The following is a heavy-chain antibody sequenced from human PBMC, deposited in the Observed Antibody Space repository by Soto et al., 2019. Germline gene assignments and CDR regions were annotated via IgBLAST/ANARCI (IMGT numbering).Heavy chain of an antibody. V-gene: IGHV3-23*01. D-gene: IGHD3-16*02. CDR2: ISGSGGST. Sequence: GGSLRLSCAASGFTFSSYAMSWVRQAPGKGLEWVSAISGSGGSTYYADSVKGRFTISRDNSKNTLYLQMNSLRAEDTAVYYCAKRFFEQFGWFGGVIVTPDDAFDIWGQGTMVTVSS. J-gene: IGHJ3*02. CDR3: AKRFFEQFGWFGGVIVTPDDAFDI. CDR1: GFTFSSYA.